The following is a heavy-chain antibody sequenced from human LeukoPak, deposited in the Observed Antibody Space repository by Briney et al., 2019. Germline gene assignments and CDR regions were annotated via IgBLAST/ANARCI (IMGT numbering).Heavy chain of an antibody. CDR2: ISETGGST. J-gene: IGHJ4*02. CDR3: ANRESGPFDY. Sequence: GGSLRLSCAASGFTFSRHAMSWVRQAPGKGLEWVSSISETGGSTSYADSVKGRFTISRDNSKNTLSLQMSSLRAEDTALYYCANRESGPFDYWGQGTLVTVSS. V-gene: IGHV3-23*01. CDR1: GFTFSRHA.